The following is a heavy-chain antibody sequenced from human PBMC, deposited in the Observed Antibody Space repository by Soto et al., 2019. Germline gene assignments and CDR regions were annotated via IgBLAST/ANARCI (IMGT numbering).Heavy chain of an antibody. D-gene: IGHD3-3*01. CDR2: INGDGSSR. CDR1: GFTFSNYW. Sequence: LRLSCAASGFTFSNYWMHWVRQAPGKGLEWVSRINGDGSSRNYADSVEGRFTISRDNAKNTLYLQMNSLRAEDTAVYYCVRDRDDFWSGYFWFDPWGQGTLVTVSS. J-gene: IGHJ5*02. CDR3: VRDRDDFWSGYFWFDP. V-gene: IGHV3-74*01.